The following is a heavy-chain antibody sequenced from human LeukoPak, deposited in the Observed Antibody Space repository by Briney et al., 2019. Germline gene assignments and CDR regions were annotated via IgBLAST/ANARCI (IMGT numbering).Heavy chain of an antibody. Sequence: SQTLSLXCTVSGGSISSGDYYWSWIRQPPEKGLEWIGYIYYSGSTYYNPSLKSRVTISVDTSKNQFSLKLSSVTAADTAVYYCATNMVRGVIDIWGQGTMVTVSS. CDR2: IYYSGST. CDR3: ATNMVRGVIDI. V-gene: IGHV4-30-4*08. J-gene: IGHJ3*02. D-gene: IGHD3-10*01. CDR1: GGSISSGDYY.